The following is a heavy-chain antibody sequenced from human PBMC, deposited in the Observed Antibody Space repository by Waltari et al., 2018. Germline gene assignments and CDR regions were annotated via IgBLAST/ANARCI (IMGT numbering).Heavy chain of an antibody. CDR2: IIPILGIA. V-gene: IGHV1-69*10. Sequence: QVQLVQSGAEVKKPGSSVKVSCKASGGTFSSYAISWVRQAPGQGLEWMGGIIPILGIANYAQKFQGRVTITADKSTSTAYMELSSLRSEDTAVYYCAGPTKDGYNSRFDYWGQGTLVTVSS. CDR1: GGTFSSYA. J-gene: IGHJ4*02. D-gene: IGHD5-12*01. CDR3: AGPTKDGYNSRFDY.